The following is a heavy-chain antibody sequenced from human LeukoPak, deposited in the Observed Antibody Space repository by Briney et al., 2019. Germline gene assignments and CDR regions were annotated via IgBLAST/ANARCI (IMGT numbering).Heavy chain of an antibody. CDR1: GYTFTSYY. J-gene: IGHJ4*02. V-gene: IGHV1-2*02. Sequence: ASVKVSCKASGYTFTSYYMHWVRQAPGQGLEWMGWINPNSGATNYAQKFQGRVTMTRDTSISTAYMELSRLRSDDTAVYYCARGTRYCSGGSCYTPFDYWGQGTLVTVSS. CDR3: ARGTRYCSGGSCYTPFDY. D-gene: IGHD2-15*01. CDR2: INPNSGAT.